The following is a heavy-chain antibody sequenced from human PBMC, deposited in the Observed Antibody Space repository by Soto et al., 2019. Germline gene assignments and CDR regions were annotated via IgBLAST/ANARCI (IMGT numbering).Heavy chain of an antibody. J-gene: IGHJ4*02. CDR2: ISYDGNNK. CDR3: ARDSYYHDSSGYYVLDY. V-gene: IGHV3-30*03. D-gene: IGHD3-22*01. CDR1: EFTFSSYV. Sequence: GSLRLSCAASEFTFSSYVIHWVRQAPGKGLEWVAIISYDGNNKQYADSVKGRFTISRDNSKSTVHLQMNSLRVEDTAVYYCARDSYYHDSSGYYVLDYCGQGSLVTVSS.